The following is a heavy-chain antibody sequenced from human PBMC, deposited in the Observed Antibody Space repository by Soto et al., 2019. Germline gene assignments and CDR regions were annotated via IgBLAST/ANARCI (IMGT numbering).Heavy chain of an antibody. V-gene: IGHV4-30-2*01. CDR3: AGAAYGSGNFDY. D-gene: IGHD3-10*01. CDR2: IYHSGST. J-gene: IGHJ4*02. Sequence: PSETLSLTCAVSGGSISSGGYSWRWIRQPPGKGLEWIGYIYHSGSTYYNPSLKSRVTISVDRSKNQFSLKLSSVTAADTAVYYCAGAAYGSGNFDYWGQGTLVTVSS. CDR1: GGSISSGGYS.